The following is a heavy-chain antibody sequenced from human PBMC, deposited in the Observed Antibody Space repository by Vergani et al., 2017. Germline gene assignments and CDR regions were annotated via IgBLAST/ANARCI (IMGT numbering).Heavy chain of an antibody. CDR3: AKAGSVTSGSLQYNFYMDV. Sequence: MQLVESGGGLVQPGRSLRLSCAASGFSLSSHAIHWVRQAPGTGLEWVAVISNDGSKKYYADSVKGRFTISRYNSKNTLDLQMNSLRTQDTAVYYCAKAGSVTSGSLQYNFYMDVWGKGTTVTVS. CDR2: ISNDGSKK. V-gene: IGHV3-30*18. D-gene: IGHD3-10*01. J-gene: IGHJ6*03. CDR1: GFSLSSHA.